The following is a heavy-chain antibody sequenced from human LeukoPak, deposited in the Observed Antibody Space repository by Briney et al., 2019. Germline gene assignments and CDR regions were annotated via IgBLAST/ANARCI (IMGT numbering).Heavy chain of an antibody. D-gene: IGHD3-10*01. CDR3: ARGGAIWFGEPTSEYFQH. J-gene: IGHJ1*01. CDR2: INPNSGGT. V-gene: IGHV1-2*02. CDR1: GYTFTGYY. Sequence: ASVKVSCKASGYTFTGYYMHWVRRAPGQGLEWMGWINPNSGGTNYAQKFQGRVTMTRDTSISTAYMELSRLRSDDTAVYYCARGGAIWFGEPTSEYFQHWGQGTLVTVSS.